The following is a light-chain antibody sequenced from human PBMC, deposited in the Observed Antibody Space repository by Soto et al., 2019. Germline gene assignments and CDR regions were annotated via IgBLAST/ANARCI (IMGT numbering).Light chain of an antibody. CDR2: QTS. CDR3: QQYGSSPAT. Sequence: DIQMTQSPSTLSASVGDRVTITCRASRDVRIYLAWYQQKPGKAPKLLMYQTSTLEAGVPSRFSGSGSETDFTLTISRLEPEDFAVYYCQQYGSSPATFGGGTKVEIK. V-gene: IGKV1-5*03. J-gene: IGKJ4*01. CDR1: RDVRIY.